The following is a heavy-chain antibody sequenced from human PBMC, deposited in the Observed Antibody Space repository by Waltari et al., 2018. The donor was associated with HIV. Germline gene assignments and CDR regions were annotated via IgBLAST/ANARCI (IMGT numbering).Heavy chain of an antibody. V-gene: IGHV3-33*01. CDR3: ARDSPAFSRGTEELDY. Sequence: QVQLVESGGGVVQPGRSLRLSCAGSGLPWSSYALHWVRQAPGKGLEWVAVIWHDANNQYYADSVQGRFTISRDNSKNTLYLQMNSLRAEDTALYYCARDSPAFSRGTEELDYWGQGTLVTVSS. J-gene: IGHJ4*02. D-gene: IGHD2-2*01. CDR2: IWHDANNQ. CDR1: GLPWSSYA.